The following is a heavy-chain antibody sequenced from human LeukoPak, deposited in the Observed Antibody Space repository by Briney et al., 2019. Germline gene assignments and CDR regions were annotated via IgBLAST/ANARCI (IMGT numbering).Heavy chain of an antibody. CDR2: IYSGGST. CDR1: GFTVSSNY. CDR3: ARGGVYSSSWYAPDAFDI. J-gene: IGHJ3*02. D-gene: IGHD6-13*01. V-gene: IGHV3-53*04. Sequence: GGPLRLSCAASGFTVSSNYMSWVRQAPGKGLEWVSVIYSGGSTYYADSVKGRFTISRHNSKNTLYLQMNSLRAEDTAVYYCARGGVYSSSWYAPDAFDIWGQGTMVTVSS.